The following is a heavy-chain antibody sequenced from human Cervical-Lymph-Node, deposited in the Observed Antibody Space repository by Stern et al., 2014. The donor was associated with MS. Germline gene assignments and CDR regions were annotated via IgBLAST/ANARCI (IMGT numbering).Heavy chain of an antibody. J-gene: IGHJ4*02. V-gene: IGHV1-2*06. D-gene: IGHD1-26*01. CDR1: GYTFTGYY. Sequence: QVQLVESGAEVKKPGASVKVSCKASGYTFTGYYMHWVRQAPGQGLAWIGRINPNSGGTNYAQKFQGRVTMTRDTSISTAYMELSRLRSDDTAVYYCARERALIVGATTGFDYWGQGTLVTVSS. CDR2: INPNSGGT. CDR3: ARERALIVGATTGFDY.